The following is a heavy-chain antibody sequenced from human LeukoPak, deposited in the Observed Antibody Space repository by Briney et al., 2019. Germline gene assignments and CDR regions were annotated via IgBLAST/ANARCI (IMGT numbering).Heavy chain of an antibody. CDR2: FDPEDGET. Sequence: ASVKVSCKASGYTLTELSMHWVRQAPGKGLEWMGGFDPEDGETIYAQKFQGRVTMTEDTSTDTAYMELSSLRSEDTAVYYCATLDDSTGGFDYWGQGTLVTVSS. J-gene: IGHJ4*02. D-gene: IGHD2-2*01. CDR1: GYTLTELS. V-gene: IGHV1-24*01. CDR3: ATLDDSTGGFDY.